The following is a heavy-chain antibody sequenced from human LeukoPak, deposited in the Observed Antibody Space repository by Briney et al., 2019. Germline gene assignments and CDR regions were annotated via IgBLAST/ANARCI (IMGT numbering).Heavy chain of an antibody. J-gene: IGHJ6*03. CDR3: ARGRRIYCSSTSCYTPYYYYMDV. Sequence: ASVKVSCKATGYTFTSYDINWVRQATGQGLEGMGWMNSKSGNKGYAQKFQGRVTMTRNTSISTAYIELSRLRSEDTAVYYCARGRRIYCSSTSCYTPYYYYMDVWGKGTTVTVSS. CDR1: GYTFTSYD. V-gene: IGHV1-8*01. D-gene: IGHD2-2*02. CDR2: MNSKSGNK.